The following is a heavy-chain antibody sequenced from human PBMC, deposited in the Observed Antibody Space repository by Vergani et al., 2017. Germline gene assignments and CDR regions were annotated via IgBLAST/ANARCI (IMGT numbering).Heavy chain of an antibody. J-gene: IGHJ4*02. CDR3: ARHLRGYSYRVFDY. V-gene: IGHV4-38-2*01. CDR1: DFISNGHY. D-gene: IGHD5-18*01. CDR2: LYSSGRP. Sequence: QVQLQESGPGLVKPSETLSLICDVFDFISNGHYWGWIRQSPAKGLEWIGRLYSSGRPYYSPSLKSRVAISINTSKNHFSLRLSSVTAADTAVYYCARHLRGYSYRVFDYWGQGREVTVSS.